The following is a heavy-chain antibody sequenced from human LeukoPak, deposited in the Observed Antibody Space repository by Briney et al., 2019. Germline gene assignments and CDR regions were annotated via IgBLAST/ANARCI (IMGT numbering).Heavy chain of an antibody. J-gene: IGHJ3*02. Sequence: KSSETLSLTCTVSGGSINSSSYYWGWIRQPPGKGLEWIVSIYYSGSTYYNPSLKSRVTISVDTSKNQFSLKLSSVTAADTAVYYCGGITMIVVATPDAFDIWGQGTMVTVSS. CDR1: GGSINSSSYY. CDR2: IYYSGST. CDR3: GGITMIVVATPDAFDI. V-gene: IGHV4-39*01. D-gene: IGHD3-22*01.